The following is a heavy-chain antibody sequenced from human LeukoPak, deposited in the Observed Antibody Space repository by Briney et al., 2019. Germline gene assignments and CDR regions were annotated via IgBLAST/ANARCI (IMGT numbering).Heavy chain of an antibody. CDR2: IYYSGST. CDR3: ARPSAYSSSPGAFDI. D-gene: IGHD6-6*01. CDR1: GGSISSSSYY. V-gene: IGHV4-39*01. J-gene: IGHJ3*02. Sequence: SETLSLNCTVSGGSISSSSYYWGWIRQPPGKGLEWIGSIYYSGSTYYNPSLKSRVTISVDTSKNQFSLKLSSVTAADTAVYYCARPSAYSSSPGAFDIWGQGTMVTVSS.